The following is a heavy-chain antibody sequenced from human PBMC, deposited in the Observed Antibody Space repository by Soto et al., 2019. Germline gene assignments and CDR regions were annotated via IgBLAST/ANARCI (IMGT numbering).Heavy chain of an antibody. CDR2: ISAYNGNT. CDR3: ARVGGSEYYDSNPLFDY. CDR1: GYTFTSYG. D-gene: IGHD3-22*01. Sequence: GASVKVSCKASGYTFTSYGISWVRQAPGQGLEWMGWISAYNGNTNYAQKLQGRVTMTTDTSTSTAYMELRSLRSDDTAVYYCARVGGSEYYDSNPLFDYWGQGTLVTVSS. V-gene: IGHV1-18*01. J-gene: IGHJ4*02.